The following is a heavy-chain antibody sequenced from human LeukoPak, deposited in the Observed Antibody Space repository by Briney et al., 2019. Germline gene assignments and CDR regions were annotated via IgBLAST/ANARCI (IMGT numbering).Heavy chain of an antibody. J-gene: IGHJ6*02. D-gene: IGHD6-13*01. CDR1: GGSISSDY. CDR2: MYYIGSN. Sequence: SETLSLTCTVSGGSISSDYWSWIRQSPGKGLEWLGYMYYIGSNNYNPSLKSRVTISLDTSKNQFSLRLSSVTAADTAVYYCARTQSAGIAAAGYYYYYGMDVWGQGTTVTVSS. CDR3: ARTQSAGIAAAGYYYYYGMDV. V-gene: IGHV4-59*08.